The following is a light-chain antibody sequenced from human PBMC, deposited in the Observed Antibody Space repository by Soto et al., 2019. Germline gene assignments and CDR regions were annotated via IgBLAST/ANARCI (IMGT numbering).Light chain of an antibody. J-gene: IGKJ1*01. CDR2: GAS. Sequence: EIVLTQSPGTLSLSPGERATLSCRASQSVSSSYLAWYQQKPGQAPGLLIYGASSRATAIPARFSGSGSGTDFTLTISRLVPEDFAVYYCQQYGSSTLTFGQGTKVEIK. CDR3: QQYGSSTLT. V-gene: IGKV3-20*01. CDR1: QSVSSSY.